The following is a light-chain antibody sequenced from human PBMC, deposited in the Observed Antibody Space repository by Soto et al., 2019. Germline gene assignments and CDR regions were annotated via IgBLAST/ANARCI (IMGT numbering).Light chain of an antibody. J-gene: IGKJ3*01. CDR2: GAS. CDR1: QSVSSSY. V-gene: IGKV3-20*01. CDR3: QQYGRT. Sequence: EIVLTLSPGTLSVSPWEIATLSCRASQSVSSSYLAWYQQKPGQAPRLLIYGASSRATGIPDRFSGSGSGTDFTLTISRLEPEDFAVYYCQQYGRTFGPGTKVDIK.